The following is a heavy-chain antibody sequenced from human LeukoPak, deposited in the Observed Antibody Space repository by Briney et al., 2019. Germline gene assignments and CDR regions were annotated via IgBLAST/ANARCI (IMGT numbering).Heavy chain of an antibody. D-gene: IGHD5-24*01. J-gene: IGHJ2*01. CDR1: GFTLSSYW. CDR3: ARVSREITPWVYWYFDL. Sequence: GGSLRLSCTASGFTLSSYWMSWVRQAPGKGLEWVANIKQDGSEKYYVDSVKGRFTISRDNAKNSLYLQMNSLRAEDTAVYYCARVSREITPWVYWYFDLWGRGTLVTVSS. CDR2: IKQDGSEK. V-gene: IGHV3-7*01.